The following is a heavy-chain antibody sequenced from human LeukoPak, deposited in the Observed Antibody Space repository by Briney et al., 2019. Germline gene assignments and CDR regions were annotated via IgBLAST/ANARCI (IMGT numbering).Heavy chain of an antibody. D-gene: IGHD3-10*01. J-gene: IGHJ4*02. CDR2: ISDGGGT. V-gene: IGHV3-66*01. CDR3: ARAFQYGSGTHPFSL. CDR1: GFSVRNNN. Sequence: GGPLRPSCAASGFSVRNNNMTWARQAPGKGLEWVSGISDGGGTFYADSVKGRFTISRDNFKNTLYLQMNSLRVDDTAVYYCARAFQYGSGTHPFSLWGQGTLVTVSS.